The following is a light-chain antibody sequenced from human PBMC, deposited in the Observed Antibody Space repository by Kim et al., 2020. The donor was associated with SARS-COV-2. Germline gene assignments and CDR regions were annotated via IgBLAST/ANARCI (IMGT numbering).Light chain of an antibody. CDR2: GTS. CDR3: KVYDRPPYT. Sequence: DIELTQSPGTLSLSPGERVILACRASQSVADNHLAWFQQEPGQASRLLIYGTSSRATGIPDRFSGSGSGTVFTLTISRLEPEDSAVYYCKVYDRPPYTFGQGPELEI. V-gene: IGKV3-20*01. J-gene: IGKJ2*01. CDR1: QSVADNH.